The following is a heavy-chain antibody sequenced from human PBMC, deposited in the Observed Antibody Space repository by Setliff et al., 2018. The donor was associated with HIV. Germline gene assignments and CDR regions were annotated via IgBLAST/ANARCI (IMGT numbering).Heavy chain of an antibody. Sequence: SETLSLTCAVSGGSITNADYYWSWIRQPPGEGLEWIGYIYYSGNTYYNPSLKSRVVISIDTSSNKFSLNLNSVTAADTSVYFCAREKHWNGPFDYWGQGKLVTGSS. V-gene: IGHV4-30-4*08. CDR3: AREKHWNGPFDY. CDR2: IYYSGNT. D-gene: IGHD1-1*01. CDR1: GGSITNADYY. J-gene: IGHJ4*02.